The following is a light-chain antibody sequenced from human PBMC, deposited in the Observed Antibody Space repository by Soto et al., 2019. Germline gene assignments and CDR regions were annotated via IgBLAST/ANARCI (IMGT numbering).Light chain of an antibody. CDR1: QSVSSN. CDR3: QQYNNWRLT. J-gene: IGKJ4*01. Sequence: EIVMMQSPATLSVSPGERATLSCRASQSVSSNLAWYQQKPGQAPRLLSYGASIRATGIPARFSGSGSGTEFTLIIRSLQSEDLSVYYCQQYNNWRLTFGGGTKVEIK. V-gene: IGKV3D-15*01. CDR2: GAS.